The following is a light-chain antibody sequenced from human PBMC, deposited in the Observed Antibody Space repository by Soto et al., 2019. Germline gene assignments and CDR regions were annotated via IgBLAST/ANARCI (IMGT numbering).Light chain of an antibody. J-gene: IGKJ1*01. CDR2: GAS. CDR1: QSVSSNY. V-gene: IGKV3-20*01. Sequence: EIVLTQSPDTLSLSPGERATLSCRASQSVSSNYLAWYQQKPGQAPRLLIYGASSRATGIPDRFSGRGSGTDFTLIISRLEPEDFAVYYCQQYGSSPTTFGRGTKVEIK. CDR3: QQYGSSPTT.